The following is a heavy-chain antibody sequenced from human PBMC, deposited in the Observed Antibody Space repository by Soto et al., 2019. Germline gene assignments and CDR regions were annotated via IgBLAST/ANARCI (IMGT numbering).Heavy chain of an antibody. CDR3: AREDSIIIPAVSDF. Sequence: GESLRLSSTVSGFAFNNYGINWVRQAPGKGLEWVSSISKSDYTYYSDSVKGRFTISRDNAKNSVSLQMNTLRVEDTAVYYCAREDSIIIPAVSDFWGQGTLVTVSS. CDR1: GFAFNNYG. D-gene: IGHD2-2*01. V-gene: IGHV3-21*01. CDR2: ISKSDYT. J-gene: IGHJ4*02.